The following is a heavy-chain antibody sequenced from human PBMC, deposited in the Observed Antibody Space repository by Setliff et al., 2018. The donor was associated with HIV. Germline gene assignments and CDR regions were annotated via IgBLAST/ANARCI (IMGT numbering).Heavy chain of an antibody. CDR2: ISHRGST. J-gene: IGHJ5*02. D-gene: IGHD2-15*01. Sequence: SETLSLTCAVYGGFFSGDYWTWIRQPPGKGLEWIGEISHRGSTNYNPSLKSRVTISVETSKNQFSLKVRSLTAADTAVYYCARVVCSGGSCYWVDPWGQGTLVTVSS. CDR1: GGFFSGDY. CDR3: ARVVCSGGSCYWVDP. V-gene: IGHV4-34*01.